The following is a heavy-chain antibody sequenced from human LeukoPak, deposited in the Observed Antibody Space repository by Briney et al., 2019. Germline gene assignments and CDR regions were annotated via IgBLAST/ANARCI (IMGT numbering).Heavy chain of an antibody. D-gene: IGHD2-15*01. J-gene: IGHJ6*03. CDR3: XXXXXXXXXXXXGGSCSIYYYYYMDV. V-gene: IGHV3-7*01. Sequence: GGTLRLSCAASGFTFRSYDMSWVRQAPGKGLEWVANIKEDGSEKHYVDSVKGRFTISRDNAKNSLYLEMNSLRAEDTAVYYCXXXXXXXXXXXXGGSCSIYYYYYMDVWGKGTTVTVSS. CDR2: IKEDGSEK. CDR1: GFTFRSYD.